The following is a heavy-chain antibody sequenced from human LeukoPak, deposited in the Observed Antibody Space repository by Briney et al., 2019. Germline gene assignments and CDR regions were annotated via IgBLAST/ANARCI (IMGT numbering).Heavy chain of an antibody. CDR2: IKSKTDGGTT. CDR3: EFIAVAGNDY. CDR1: GFTFSNAW. Sequence: PGGSLRLSCAASGFTFSNAWMIWVRQAPGKGLEWVCRIKSKTDGGTTDYAAPVKGRLTISRDGSNTTLYLQMNSLKTEDTAVYYCEFIAVAGNDYWGQGTLVTVSS. V-gene: IGHV3-15*01. J-gene: IGHJ4*02. D-gene: IGHD6-19*01.